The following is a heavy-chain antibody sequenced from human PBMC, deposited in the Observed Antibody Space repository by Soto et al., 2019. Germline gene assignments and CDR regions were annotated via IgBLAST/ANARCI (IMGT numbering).Heavy chain of an antibody. J-gene: IGHJ5*02. Sequence: QVQLQESGPGLVKPSQTLSLTCTVSGGSISIGGYYWNWIRQHPGKGLEWIGYIYYSGSTYYNPSLQSRVNISVDTSKNQCSLKLRSVTAADTAVYYCARSVFPWGQGTLVTVSS. CDR3: ARSVFP. CDR1: GGSISIGGYY. CDR2: IYYSGST. V-gene: IGHV4-31*03.